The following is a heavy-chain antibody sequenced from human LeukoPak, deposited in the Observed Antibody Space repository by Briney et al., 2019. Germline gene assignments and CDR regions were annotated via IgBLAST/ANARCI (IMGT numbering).Heavy chain of an antibody. CDR1: GFTFDDYA. V-gene: IGHV3-43D*03. J-gene: IGHJ4*02. CDR3: AKGQAFDY. CDR2: ISWDGGST. Sequence: GGSLRLSCAAYGFTFDDYAMHRVRQAPGKGLEWVSLISWDGGSTYYADSVKGRFTISRDNSKNSLYLQMNSLRAEDTALYYCAKGQAFDYWGQGTLVTVSS.